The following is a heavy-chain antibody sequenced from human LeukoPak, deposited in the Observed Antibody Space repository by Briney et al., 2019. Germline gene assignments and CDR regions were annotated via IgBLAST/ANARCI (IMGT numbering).Heavy chain of an antibody. J-gene: IGHJ6*02. CDR2: ISYDGSNK. V-gene: IGHV3-30*03. CDR3: AREGLGMDV. CDR1: GFTFSSYG. Sequence: GGSLRLSCAASGFTFSSYGMHWVRQAPGKGLEWVAVISYDGSNKYYADSVKGRFTISRDNSKNTLYLQMNSLRAGDTAVYYCAREGLGMDVWGQGTTVTVSS.